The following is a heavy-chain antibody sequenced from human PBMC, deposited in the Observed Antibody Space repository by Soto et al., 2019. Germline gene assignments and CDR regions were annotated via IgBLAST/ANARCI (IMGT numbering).Heavy chain of an antibody. CDR2: INPNSGVT. Sequence: ASVKFSCKASGYTFTGYYMHWLRQAPGQGLEWMGWINPNSGVTNYAQKFQGRVTMTRDTSICTAYMELSRLRSDDTAVYYCAVLRYFDWLFPDDYYYGMDVWGHGTTDTVSS. CDR1: GYTFTGYY. D-gene: IGHD3-9*01. J-gene: IGHJ6*02. CDR3: AVLRYFDWLFPDDYYYGMDV. V-gene: IGHV1-2*02.